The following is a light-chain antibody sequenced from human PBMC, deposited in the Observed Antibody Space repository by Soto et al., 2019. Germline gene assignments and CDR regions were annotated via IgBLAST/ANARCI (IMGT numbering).Light chain of an antibody. CDR2: DIR. Sequence: QSALTQPASVSGSPGQSITISCTGTSSDVGGYKYVSWYQQHPGKAPKLMIYDIRNRPSGVSNRFSGSKSGYTASLTISGLQAEDEADYYCSSYTSSSPRVFGTGTKVTVL. J-gene: IGLJ1*01. CDR3: SSYTSSSPRV. V-gene: IGLV2-14*03. CDR1: SSDVGGYKY.